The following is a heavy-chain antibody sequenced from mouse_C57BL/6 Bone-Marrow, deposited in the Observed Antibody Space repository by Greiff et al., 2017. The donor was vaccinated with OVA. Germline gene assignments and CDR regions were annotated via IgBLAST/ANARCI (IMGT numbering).Heavy chain of an antibody. CDR2: IRNKANGYTT. Sequence: EVQVEESGGGLVQPGGSLSLSCAASGFTFTDYYMSWVRQPPGQALEWLGFIRNKANGYTTEYSASVKGRFTISRDNSQSILYLQMNALRAEDSATYYCARYPLYDYYWAYWGQGTLVTVSA. D-gene: IGHD2-4*01. CDR3: ARYPLYDYYWAY. CDR1: GFTFTDYY. V-gene: IGHV7-3*01. J-gene: IGHJ3*01.